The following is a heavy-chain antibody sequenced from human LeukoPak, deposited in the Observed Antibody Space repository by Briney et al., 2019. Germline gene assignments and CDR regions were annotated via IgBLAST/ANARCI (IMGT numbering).Heavy chain of an antibody. CDR1: GGSINSYY. Sequence: SETLSLTCTVSGGSINSYYWSWIRQPPGKGLVWIGYISYSGSTNYNPSLKSRVTISLDTSKNQFFLKLSSVTAADTALYYCARGNANWGQGTLVTVSS. V-gene: IGHV4-59*01. J-gene: IGHJ4*02. CDR3: ARGNAN. CDR2: ISYSGST.